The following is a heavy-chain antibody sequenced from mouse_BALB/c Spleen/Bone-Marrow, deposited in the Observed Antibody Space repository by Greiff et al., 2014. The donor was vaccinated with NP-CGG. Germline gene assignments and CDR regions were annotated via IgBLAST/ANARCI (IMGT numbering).Heavy chain of an antibody. D-gene: IGHD2-1*01. V-gene: IGHV14-4*02. CDR2: IDPENGDT. J-gene: IGHJ4*01. CDR3: NGNYYAMDY. Sequence: VQFQQSGAELVRSGASVKLSCTASGFNIKDYYMHWVKQRPEQGLEWIGWIDPENGDTEYAPKFQGKATMTADTSSNTAYLQLSSLTSEDTAVYYCNGNYYAMDYWGQGTSVTVSS. CDR1: GFNIKDYY.